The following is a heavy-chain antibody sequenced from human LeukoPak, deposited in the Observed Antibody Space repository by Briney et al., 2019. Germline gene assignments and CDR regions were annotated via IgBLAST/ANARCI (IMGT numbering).Heavy chain of an antibody. CDR2: IYTSGST. D-gene: IGHD2-2*02. CDR1: GGSISSGSYY. V-gene: IGHV4-61*02. J-gene: IGHJ5*02. Sequence: KPSETLSLTCTVSGGSISSGSYYWSWIRQPAGKGLEWIGRIYTSGSTNYNPSLKSRVTISVDTSKNQFSPKLSSVTAADTPVYYCARQKGYCSSTSCYTRHTNALEGGSNWFDPWGQGTLVTVSS. CDR3: ARQKGYCSSTSCYTRHTNALEGGSNWFDP.